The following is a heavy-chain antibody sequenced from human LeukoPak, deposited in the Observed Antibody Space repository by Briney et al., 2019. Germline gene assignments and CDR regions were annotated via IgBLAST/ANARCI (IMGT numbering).Heavy chain of an antibody. J-gene: IGHJ4*02. V-gene: IGHV3-23*01. CDR2: ISGSGGST. CDR1: GFTFSSYA. CDR3: AIGGRWLKFDY. D-gene: IGHD5-24*01. Sequence: PGGSLRLSCAASGFTFSSYAMSWVRQAPGKGLEWVSGISGSGGSTYYADSVKGRFSISRDNSKNTLYLQMNSLRVEDTAVYYCAIGGRWLKFDYWGQGTLVTASS.